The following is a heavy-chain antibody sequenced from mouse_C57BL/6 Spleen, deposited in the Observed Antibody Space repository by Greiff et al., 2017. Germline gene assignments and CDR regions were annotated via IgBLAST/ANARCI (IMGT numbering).Heavy chain of an antibody. V-gene: IGHV1-9*01. J-gene: IGHJ4*01. Sequence: VQLQQSGAELMKPGASVKLSCKATGYTFTGYWIEWVKQRPGHGLEWIGEILPGSGSTNYNEKFKGKATFTADTPSNTAYMQLSSLTTEDSAIYYCASGDSSGLSYAMDYWGQGTSVTVSS. CDR3: ASGDSSGLSYAMDY. D-gene: IGHD3-2*02. CDR2: ILPGSGST. CDR1: GYTFTGYW.